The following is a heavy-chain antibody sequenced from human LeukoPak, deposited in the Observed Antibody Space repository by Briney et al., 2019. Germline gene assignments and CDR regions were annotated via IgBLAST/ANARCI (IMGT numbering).Heavy chain of an antibody. Sequence: GGSLRLSCAASGFTFTSYNMTWVRQAPGKGLEWVSYISSGSSTIYYADSVKGRFTISRDNAKNSLYLQMNSLRDEDAALYYCARGGRDTTMVIDYWGQGTLVTVSS. CDR1: GFTFTSYN. CDR3: ARGGRDTTMVIDY. D-gene: IGHD5-18*01. J-gene: IGHJ4*02. V-gene: IGHV3-48*02. CDR2: ISSGSSTI.